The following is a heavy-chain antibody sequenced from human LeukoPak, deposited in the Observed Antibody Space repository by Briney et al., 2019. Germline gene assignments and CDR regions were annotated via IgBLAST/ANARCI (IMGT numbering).Heavy chain of an antibody. CDR3: ARLRTTVTTRWFEP. D-gene: IGHD4-17*01. Sequence: SETLSLTCTVSGGSISSSSYYWGWIRQPPGKGLEWIGSIYYSGSTYYNPSLKSRVTISVDTSKNQFSLKLSSVTAADTAVYYCARLRTTVTTRWFEPCGQGTLGTVSS. CDR2: IYYSGST. CDR1: GGSISSSSYY. J-gene: IGHJ5*02. V-gene: IGHV4-39*01.